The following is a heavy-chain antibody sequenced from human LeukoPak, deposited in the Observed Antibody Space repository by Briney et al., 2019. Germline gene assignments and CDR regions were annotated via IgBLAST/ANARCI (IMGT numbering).Heavy chain of an antibody. CDR2: INPNSGGT. CDR1: GYTFTGYY. CDR3: ARYYYDSSGYYYRFDY. Sequence: GASVKVSCKASGYTFTGYYMHWVRQAPGQGLEWMGWINPNSGGTNYAQKFQGRVTMTRDTSISTAYMELSRLRSDDTAVYYCARYYYDSSGYYYRFDYWGQGTLVTVSS. V-gene: IGHV1-2*02. J-gene: IGHJ4*02. D-gene: IGHD3-22*01.